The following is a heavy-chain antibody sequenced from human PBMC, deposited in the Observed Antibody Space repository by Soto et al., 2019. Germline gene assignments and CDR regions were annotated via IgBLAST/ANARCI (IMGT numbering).Heavy chain of an antibody. CDR1: GYTFTNYG. Sequence: QVQLLQSGAEVKKPGASVKVSCKASGYTFTNYGITWVRQAPGQGLEWMGWIGAYNGNTHYTERLQGRVTMTKDTSPSTAYMELRGLRSDDSAVYYWARVRQLVGYFYCYMDVWGNGTTVTVSS. J-gene: IGHJ6*03. V-gene: IGHV1-18*01. D-gene: IGHD6-6*01. CDR3: ARVRQLVGYFYCYMDV. CDR2: IGAYNGNT.